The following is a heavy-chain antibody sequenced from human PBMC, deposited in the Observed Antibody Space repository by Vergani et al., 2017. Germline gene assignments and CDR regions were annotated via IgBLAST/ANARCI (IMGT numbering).Heavy chain of an antibody. CDR1: GFTFSSYS. Sequence: EVQLVESGGGLVKPGGSLRLSCAASGFTFSSYSMNWVRQAPGKGLEWVSSISSSSSYIDYADSVKGRFTISRDNAKNSLYLQMNSRRAEDTAVYYCARDWKGIAAWGQGTLVTVSS. CDR3: ARDWKGIAA. CDR2: ISSSSSYI. V-gene: IGHV3-21*01. J-gene: IGHJ4*02. D-gene: IGHD6-13*01.